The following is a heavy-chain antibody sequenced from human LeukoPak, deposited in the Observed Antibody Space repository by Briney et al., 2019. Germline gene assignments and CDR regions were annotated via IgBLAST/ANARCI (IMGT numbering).Heavy chain of an antibody. CDR2: IYYSGST. D-gene: IGHD2-21*01. CDR3: ARDRRLFYYYYMDV. J-gene: IGHJ6*03. Sequence: PSETLSLTCTVSGGSISSSSYYWGWIRQPPGKGLEWIGSIYYSGSTYYNPSLKSRVTISVDTSKNQFSLKLSSVTAADTAVYYCARDRRLFYYYYMDVWGKGTTVTVSS. V-gene: IGHV4-39*07. CDR1: GGSISSSSYY.